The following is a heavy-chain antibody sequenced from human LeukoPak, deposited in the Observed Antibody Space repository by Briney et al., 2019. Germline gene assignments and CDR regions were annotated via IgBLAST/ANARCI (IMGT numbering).Heavy chain of an antibody. CDR3: ARETSQKGAHYMDV. CDR2: IYYSGYT. CDR1: GGSISSYY. V-gene: IGHV4-59*01. J-gene: IGHJ6*03. D-gene: IGHD3-16*01. Sequence: SETLSLTCTVSGGSISSYYWSWIRQPPGKGLEWIGYIYYSGYTNYNPSLKSRVTISVDTSKNQFSLKLISVTAADTAVYYCARETSQKGAHYMDVWGKGTTVTISS.